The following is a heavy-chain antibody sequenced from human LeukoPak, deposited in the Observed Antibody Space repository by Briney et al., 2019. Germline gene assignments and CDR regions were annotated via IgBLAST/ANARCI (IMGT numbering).Heavy chain of an antibody. Sequence: SGGSLRLSCAASGFTFSSYAMSWVRQAPGKGLEWVSAISGSGGSSYYADSVKGRFTISRDNSKNTLYLQMNSLRAEDTAVYYCAKVEGASKASVYWGQGALVTVSS. CDR2: ISGSGGSS. CDR1: GFTFSSYA. D-gene: IGHD1-1*01. J-gene: IGHJ4*02. V-gene: IGHV3-23*01. CDR3: AKVEGASKASVY.